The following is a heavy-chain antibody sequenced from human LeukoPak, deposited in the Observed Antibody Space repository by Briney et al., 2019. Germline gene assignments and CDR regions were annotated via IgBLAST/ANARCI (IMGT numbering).Heavy chain of an antibody. J-gene: IGHJ4*02. V-gene: IGHV3-30*18. CDR1: GFTFSSYG. CDR2: ISYDGSNK. Sequence: RRSLRLSCAASGFTFSSYGMHWVRQAPGKGLEWVAVISYDGSNKYYADSVKGRFTISRDNSKNTLYLQMNSLRAEDTAVYYCAKDGSSGWYPGYWGQGTLVTVSS. CDR3: AKDGSSGWYPGY. D-gene: IGHD6-19*01.